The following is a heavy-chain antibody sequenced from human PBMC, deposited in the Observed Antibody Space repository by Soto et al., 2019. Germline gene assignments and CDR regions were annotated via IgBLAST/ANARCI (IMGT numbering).Heavy chain of an antibody. J-gene: IGHJ2*01. Sequence: QLQLQESGPGLVKPSETLSLTCTVSGGSISSSSYYWGWIRQPPGKGLEWIGSIYYSGSTYYNPSLKSPVTISVDTSKNQFSLKLSSVTAADTAVYYCARRYGGNPPAPYWYFDLWGRGTLVTVSS. D-gene: IGHD2-15*01. CDR3: ARRYGGNPPAPYWYFDL. CDR2: IYYSGST. V-gene: IGHV4-39*01. CDR1: GGSISSSSYY.